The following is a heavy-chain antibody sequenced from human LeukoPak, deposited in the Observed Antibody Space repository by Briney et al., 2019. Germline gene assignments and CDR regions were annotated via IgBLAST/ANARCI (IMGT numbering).Heavy chain of an antibody. D-gene: IGHD3-22*01. CDR1: GASISSYY. Sequence: SETLSLTCTVSGASISSYYWSWIRQSPGKGLEWIGYIYYSGRTNYNPSLKSRVTMSVDTSKNQFSLKLSSVTAADTAVYYCARDVYYYDSSGYENAFDIWGQGTMVTVSS. CDR3: ARDVYYYDSSGYENAFDI. V-gene: IGHV4-59*12. CDR2: IYYSGRT. J-gene: IGHJ3*02.